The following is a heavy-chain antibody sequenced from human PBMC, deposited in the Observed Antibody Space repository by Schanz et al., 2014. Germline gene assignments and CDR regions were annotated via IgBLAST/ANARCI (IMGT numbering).Heavy chain of an antibody. CDR2: IYPDGST. V-gene: IGHV3-66*01. Sequence: DVQVVESGGDLVQPGGSLRLSCAASGFTVDSNYMSWVRQAPGKGLEWVSIIYPDGSTTYGDSMKGRFTVSRDEWKNTLYLQMNSLRGEDSAVYYCARPSGSYFWAFDIWGQGTMVTVSS. D-gene: IGHD3-10*01. CDR3: ARPSGSYFWAFDI. CDR1: GFTVDSNY. J-gene: IGHJ3*02.